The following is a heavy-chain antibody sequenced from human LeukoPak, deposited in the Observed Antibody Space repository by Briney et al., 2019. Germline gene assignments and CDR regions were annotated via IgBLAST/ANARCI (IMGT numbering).Heavy chain of an antibody. D-gene: IGHD2-2*01. V-gene: IGHV3-11*04. CDR1: GFTFSYYY. CDR3: ARADCSSTSCYEFDY. J-gene: IGHJ4*02. Sequence: SGGSLRLSCAASGFTFSYYYMSWIRQAPGKGLEWVSYVRSSGSTIYYADSVKGRFTISRDNAKNSLYLQMNSLRAEDTAVYYCARADCSSTSCYEFDYWGQGTLVTVSS. CDR2: VRSSGSTI.